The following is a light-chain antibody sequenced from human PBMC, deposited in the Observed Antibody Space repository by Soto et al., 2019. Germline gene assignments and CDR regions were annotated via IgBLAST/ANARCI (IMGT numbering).Light chain of an antibody. V-gene: IGLV3-21*02. J-gene: IGLJ1*01. CDR2: DDS. CDR3: QVGDSSNDHNYV. CDR1: DIGSKN. Sequence: SYELTQPPSVSVAPGQTARITCGGSDIGSKNVHWYQQKPGQAPVLVVYDDSDRPSGIPERFSGSNSGNTATLTISRAEAGDEADYYCQVGDSSNDHNYVFGTGTKVTVL.